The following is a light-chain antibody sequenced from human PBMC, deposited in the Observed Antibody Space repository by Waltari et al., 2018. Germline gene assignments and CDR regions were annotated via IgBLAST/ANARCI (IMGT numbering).Light chain of an antibody. CDR1: QSVNSY. V-gene: IGKV3-20*01. CDR3: QQYGSSPPDT. CDR2: GAS. J-gene: IGKJ4*01. Sequence: DIVMTQSPGTLSLSPGEGATLSCRASQSVNSYLAWYQQKPGQAPRLLIYGASTRATGIPDRFSGSGSGTDFTLTITRLEPEDFAVYYCQQYGSSPPDTFGGGTKVEIE.